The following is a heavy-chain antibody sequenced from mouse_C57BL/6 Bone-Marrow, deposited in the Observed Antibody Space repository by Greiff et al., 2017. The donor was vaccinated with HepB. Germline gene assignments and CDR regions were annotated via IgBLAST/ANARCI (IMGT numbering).Heavy chain of an antibody. CDR1: GYTFTSYW. Sequence: VQLQQPGAELVKPGASVKLSCKASGYTFTSYWMHWVKQRPGQGLEWIGMIHPNSGSTNYNEKFKSKATLTVDKSSSTAYMQLSSLTSEDSAVYYCARGRGVYAGAMDYWGQGTSVTVSS. CDR2: IHPNSGST. CDR3: ARGRGVYAGAMDY. D-gene: IGHD2-3*01. V-gene: IGHV1-64*01. J-gene: IGHJ4*01.